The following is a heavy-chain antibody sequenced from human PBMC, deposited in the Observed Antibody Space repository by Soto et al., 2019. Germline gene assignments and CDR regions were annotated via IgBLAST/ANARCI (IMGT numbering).Heavy chain of an antibody. CDR2: ISGSGGST. Sequence: GGSLRLSCAASGFTFSSYAMSWVRQAPGKGLEWVSAISGSGGSTYYADSVKGRFTISRDNSKNTLYLQINSLRAEDTAVYYCAKTSSGWYETYYYYYYMDVWGKGTTVTVSS. J-gene: IGHJ6*03. D-gene: IGHD6-19*01. V-gene: IGHV3-23*01. CDR3: AKTSSGWYETYYYYYYMDV. CDR1: GFTFSSYA.